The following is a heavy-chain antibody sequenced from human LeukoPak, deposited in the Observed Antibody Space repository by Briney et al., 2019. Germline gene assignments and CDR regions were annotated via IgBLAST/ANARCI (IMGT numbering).Heavy chain of an antibody. CDR1: GFTFSSYS. J-gene: IGHJ4*02. CDR3: AKDKIWGEDYFDY. Sequence: GGSLGLSCAASGFTFSSYSMNWVRQAPGKGLEWVSSISSSSSYIYYADSVKGRFTISRDNAKNSLYLQMNSLRAEDTAVYYCAKDKIWGEDYFDYWGQGTLVTVSS. D-gene: IGHD3-16*01. V-gene: IGHV3-21*01. CDR2: ISSSSSYI.